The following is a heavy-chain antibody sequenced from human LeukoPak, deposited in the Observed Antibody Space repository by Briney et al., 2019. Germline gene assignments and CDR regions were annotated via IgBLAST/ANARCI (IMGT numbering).Heavy chain of an antibody. CDR3: ASGSLRRGILEY. D-gene: IGHD1-14*01. CDR2: IKPDGGEK. Sequence: GGSLRLSCAASGFTFSSYMMTWVRQAPGKGLEWVANIKPDGGEKFYVDSVRGRFTISRDNAKNSLYLQMNSLRAEDTAVYYCASGSLRRGILEYWGQGTLVIVSS. V-gene: IGHV3-7*01. J-gene: IGHJ4*02. CDR1: GFTFSSYM.